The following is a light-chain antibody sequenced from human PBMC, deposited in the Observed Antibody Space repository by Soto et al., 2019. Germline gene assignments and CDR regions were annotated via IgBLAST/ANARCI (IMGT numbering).Light chain of an antibody. CDR1: QGIKND. CDR3: LQDYNYPFT. J-gene: IGKJ4*01. V-gene: IGKV1-6*01. CDR2: AAS. Sequence: IQMTQSPSSLSASVGDRVTITCRASQGIKNDLGWYQQKPGKAPKLLISAASSLESGVPSRFSGSGSGTDFTLTITSLQPEDFATYYCLQDYNYPFTFGGGTKADIK.